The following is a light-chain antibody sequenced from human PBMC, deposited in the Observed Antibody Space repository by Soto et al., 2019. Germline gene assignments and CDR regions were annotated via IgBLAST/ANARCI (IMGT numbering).Light chain of an antibody. Sequence: EIVLTQSPGTLSLSPGERATLSCRASQSVSSSYFAWYQQKPGQAPRLLIYGASVRATGTPDRFSGSGSGTDFTVTISRLEPEDFGVYYCQQYGSSPYTFGQGTRLEIK. J-gene: IGKJ2*01. CDR3: QQYGSSPYT. V-gene: IGKV3-20*01. CDR2: GAS. CDR1: QSVSSSY.